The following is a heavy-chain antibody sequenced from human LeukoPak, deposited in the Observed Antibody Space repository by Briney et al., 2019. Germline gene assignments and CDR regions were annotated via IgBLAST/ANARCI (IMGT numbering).Heavy chain of an antibody. CDR3: ARATYCGGDCYYLLDY. CDR1: GFTFSSYN. Sequence: GGSLRLSCAASGFTFSSYNMNWVCQAPGKGLEWVSSISSSSSYIYYADSVKGRFTISRDNAKNSLYLQMNSLRAEDTAVYYCARATYCGGDCYYLLDYWGQGTLVTVSS. D-gene: IGHD2-21*02. V-gene: IGHV3-21*01. J-gene: IGHJ4*02. CDR2: ISSSSSYI.